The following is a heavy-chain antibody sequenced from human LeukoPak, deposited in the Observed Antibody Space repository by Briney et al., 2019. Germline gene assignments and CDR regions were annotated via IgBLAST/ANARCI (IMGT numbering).Heavy chain of an antibody. J-gene: IGHJ4*02. V-gene: IGHV1-8*02. Sequence: ASVKVSCKASGYTFTSYGISWVRQAPGQGLEWMGWMNPNSGNTGYAQKFQGRVTMTRNTSISTAYMELSSLRSEDTAVYYCARGKQLWLAEPDYWGQGTLVTVSS. CDR3: ARGKQLWLAEPDY. CDR2: MNPNSGNT. D-gene: IGHD5-18*01. CDR1: GYTFTSYG.